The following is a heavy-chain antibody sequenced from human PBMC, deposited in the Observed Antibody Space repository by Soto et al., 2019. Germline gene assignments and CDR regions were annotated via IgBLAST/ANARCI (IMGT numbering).Heavy chain of an antibody. CDR1: GFSMSSYT. CDR3: ARDRQPDGIWTFDY. CDR2: IFSGGSGT. V-gene: IGHV3-23*01. J-gene: IGHJ4*02. D-gene: IGHD1-1*01. Sequence: GGSLRLSCSGSGFSMSSYTMGWVRLAPRKGLEWVATIFSGGSGTEYADPVTGRFSLSRDNSKKIMYLQMNSLRVEDTALYYCARDRQPDGIWTFDYWGRGTLVTVSS.